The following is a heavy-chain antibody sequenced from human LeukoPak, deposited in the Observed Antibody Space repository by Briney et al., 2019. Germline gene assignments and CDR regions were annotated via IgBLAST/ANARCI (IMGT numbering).Heavy chain of an antibody. V-gene: IGHV3-21*01. D-gene: IGHD3-22*01. J-gene: IGHJ4*02. Sequence: GGSLRLSCAASGFTFSSYSMNWVRQAPGKGLEWVSSISSSSSYIYYADSVKGRFTISRDNAKNSLYLQMNSLRAEDTAVYYCARGHYDTVGVDYWGQGTLVTVSS. CDR3: ARGHYDTVGVDY. CDR2: ISSSSSYI. CDR1: GFTFSSYS.